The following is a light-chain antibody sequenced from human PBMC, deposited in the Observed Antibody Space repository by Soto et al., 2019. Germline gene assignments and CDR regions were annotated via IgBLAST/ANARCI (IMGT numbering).Light chain of an antibody. CDR3: QQYGNWPPWT. Sequence: IVMTQSPDTPTVSPGETVTLSCRASQSLSDNLAWYQQKTGQPPRLLIFRASTRASGIPARFSGGGSGTEFTLTISRLQSEDFAVYYCQQYGNWPPWTFGPGTKVDIK. V-gene: IGKV3-15*01. CDR2: RAS. CDR1: QSLSDN. J-gene: IGKJ1*01.